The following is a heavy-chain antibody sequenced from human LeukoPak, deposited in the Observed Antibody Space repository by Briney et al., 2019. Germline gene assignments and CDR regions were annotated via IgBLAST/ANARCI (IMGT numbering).Heavy chain of an antibody. D-gene: IGHD2-8*01. Sequence: GGSLRLSCAASGFPLSSYAMSWVRQASGKGLEWVSATSSSDPGTYYADSVRGRFTISRDNSKNTLYPQLNSLRVEDAGVYYCAKDYGGHCTNGICSKIDYWGQGTLVTVSS. CDR1: GFPLSSYA. V-gene: IGHV3-23*01. J-gene: IGHJ4*02. CDR2: TSSSDPGT. CDR3: AKDYGGHCTNGICSKIDY.